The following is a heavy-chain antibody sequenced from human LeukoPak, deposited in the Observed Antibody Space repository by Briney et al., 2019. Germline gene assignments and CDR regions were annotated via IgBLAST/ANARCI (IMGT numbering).Heavy chain of an antibody. CDR1: GYTFTGYY. V-gene: IGHV1-2*02. CDR3: ARSPRKQQLTVNYYYYYMDV. Sequence: ASVKVSCKASGYTFTGYYMHWVRQAPGQGLEWMGWINPNSGGTNYAQKFQGRVTMTRDTSISTAYMELSRLRSDDTAVYYCARSPRKQQLTVNYYYYYMDVWGKGTTVTVSS. D-gene: IGHD6-13*01. J-gene: IGHJ6*03. CDR2: INPNSGGT.